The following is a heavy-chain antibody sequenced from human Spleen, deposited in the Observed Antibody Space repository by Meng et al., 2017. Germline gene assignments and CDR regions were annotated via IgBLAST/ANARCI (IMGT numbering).Heavy chain of an antibody. D-gene: IGHD5-18*01. J-gene: IGHJ4*02. CDR3: ARETEGVQTAMVGY. CDR1: GFTFSSYE. Sequence: GESLKISCAASGFTFSSYEFNWVRQAPGKGLEWVSYISKSGNTIYYADSVKGRFTISRDNAKNSLYLQMNSLRAEDTAAYYCARETEGVQTAMVGYWGQGTLVTVSS. CDR2: ISKSGNTI. V-gene: IGHV3-48*03.